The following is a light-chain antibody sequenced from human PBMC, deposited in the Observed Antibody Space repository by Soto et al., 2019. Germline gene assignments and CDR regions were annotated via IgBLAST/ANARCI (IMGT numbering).Light chain of an antibody. Sequence: EVALTQSPGTLSLSPGARATLSCRASQTIANNYLTWYQQKPGQAHRVLIYDASTRATGIPDRFGGSGSGTDFTLTISRLEPEDFAVYYCQQYGSSPWTVGQGTKVDIK. CDR1: QTIANNY. V-gene: IGKV3-20*01. J-gene: IGKJ1*01. CDR2: DAS. CDR3: QQYGSSPWT.